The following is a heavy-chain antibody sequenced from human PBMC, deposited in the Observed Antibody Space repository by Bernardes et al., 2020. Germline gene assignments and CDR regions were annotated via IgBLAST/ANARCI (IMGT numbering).Heavy chain of an antibody. J-gene: IGHJ5*02. CDR1: GFTFSSYA. D-gene: IGHD6-19*01. V-gene: IGHV3-23*01. CDR3: AKGVAGTLYNWFDP. Sequence: GGSLRLSRAASGFTFSSYAMSWVRQAPGKGLEWVSAISGSGGSTYYADSVKGRFTISRDNSKNTLYLQMNSLRAEDTAVYYCAKGVAGTLYNWFDPWGQGTLVTVSS. CDR2: ISGSGGST.